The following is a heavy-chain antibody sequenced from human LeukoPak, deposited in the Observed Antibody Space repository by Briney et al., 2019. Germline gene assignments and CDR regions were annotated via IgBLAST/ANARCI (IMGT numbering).Heavy chain of an antibody. J-gene: IGHJ4*02. CDR1: GFTFSSYW. CDR2: IKQDGSEK. V-gene: IGHV3-7*01. D-gene: IGHD3-22*01. CDR3: ARDYYDSSGYYNY. Sequence: GGSLRLSCAASGFTFSSYWMSWVRQAPGKGLEWVANIKQDGSEKYYVDSVKGRFTISRDNAKNSLYLQMNSLRAEDTAVYYCARDYYDSSGYYNYWGQGTLVTVSS.